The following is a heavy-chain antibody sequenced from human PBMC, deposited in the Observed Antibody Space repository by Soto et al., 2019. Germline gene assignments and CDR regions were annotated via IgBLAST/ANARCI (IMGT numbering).Heavy chain of an antibody. D-gene: IGHD2-15*01. J-gene: IGHJ6*01. CDR3: ARDSRPVVAASSLLGMGV. V-gene: IGHV4-59*01. CDR1: GGSISSYY. Sequence: SETLSLTCTVSGGSISSYYWSWIRQPPGKGLEWIGYIYYSGSTNYNPSLKSRVTISVDTSKNQFSLKLSSVTAADTAVYYCARDSRPVVAASSLLGMGVWRKGNTVAVSS. CDR2: IYYSGST.